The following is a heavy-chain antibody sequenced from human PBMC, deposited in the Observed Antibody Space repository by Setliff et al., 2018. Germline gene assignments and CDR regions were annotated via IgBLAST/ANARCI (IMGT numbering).Heavy chain of an antibody. CDR2: IYHSGSA. Sequence: LSLTCTVSGDSISSGDYFWSWIRQPPGKGLEWIAYIYHSGSAYYNPSLKSRVTMSIDTSKNQFSLHLTSVTAADTAVYYCAREVGTSTSSDAFDVWGQGMMVTVSS. CDR1: GDSISSGDYF. J-gene: IGHJ3*01. CDR3: AREVGTSTSSDAFDV. D-gene: IGHD1-26*01. V-gene: IGHV4-30-4*08.